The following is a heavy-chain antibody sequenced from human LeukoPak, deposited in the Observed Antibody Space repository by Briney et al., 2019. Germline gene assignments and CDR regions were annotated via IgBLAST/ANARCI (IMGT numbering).Heavy chain of an antibody. CDR1: GYSFTSYW. CDR2: IYPGDSDT. CDR3: ARQNSVGAAVTDFDY. Sequence: GESLKISSEGSGYSFTSYWIGWVRQMPGKGLEWVRIIYPGDSDTRYSPSFQSQVTISADKSISTAYLQWSSLKASDTAMYYCARQNSVGAAVTDFDYWGEGTLVTVSS. J-gene: IGHJ4*02. D-gene: IGHD4-11*01. V-gene: IGHV5-51*01.